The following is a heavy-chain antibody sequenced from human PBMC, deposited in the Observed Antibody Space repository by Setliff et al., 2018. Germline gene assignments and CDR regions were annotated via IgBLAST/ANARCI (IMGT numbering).Heavy chain of an antibody. CDR2: INTNTGNP. J-gene: IGHJ5*02. V-gene: IGHV7-4-1*02. CDR3: ARDLGYCSTTSCHGDWFDP. Sequence: ASVKVSCKASGYTFTGYYMHWVRQAPGQGLEWMGWINTNTGNPTYAQDFTGRFVFSLDTSVSTAYLQISSLKAEDTAVYYCARDLGYCSTTSCHGDWFDPWGQGTLVTVSS. D-gene: IGHD2-2*01. CDR1: GYTFTGYY.